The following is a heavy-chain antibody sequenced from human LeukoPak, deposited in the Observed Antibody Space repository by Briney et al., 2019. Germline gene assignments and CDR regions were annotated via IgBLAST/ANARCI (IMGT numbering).Heavy chain of an antibody. CDR3: ARPDVHYYDSSGYYLGY. Sequence: GESLKISCKGSGYSFTSYWIGWVRQMPGKGLEWMGIIYPGDSDTRYSPSFQGQVTISADKSISTAYLRWSSLKASDTAMYYCARPDVHYYDSSGYYLGYWGQGTLVTVSS. D-gene: IGHD3-22*01. CDR1: GYSFTSYW. J-gene: IGHJ4*02. V-gene: IGHV5-51*01. CDR2: IYPGDSDT.